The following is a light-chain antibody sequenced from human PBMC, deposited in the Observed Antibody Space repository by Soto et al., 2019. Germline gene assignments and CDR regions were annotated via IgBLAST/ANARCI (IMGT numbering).Light chain of an antibody. CDR1: SSDVGGYDY. V-gene: IGLV2-14*01. Sequence: QSALTQPASVSGSPGQSITISCTGTSSDVGGYDYVSWYQQHPGKAPKVMIYEVSRRPSGVSHRFSGSKSGNTASLTISGLQAEDEADYYCSSYTSGSARVFGTGTKLTVL. CDR3: SSYTSGSARV. J-gene: IGLJ1*01. CDR2: EVS.